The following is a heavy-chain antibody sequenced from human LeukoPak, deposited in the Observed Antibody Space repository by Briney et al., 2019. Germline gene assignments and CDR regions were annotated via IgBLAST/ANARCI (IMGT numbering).Heavy chain of an antibody. V-gene: IGHV4-59*01. Sequence: SETLSLTCTVPGGSISSYYWSWIRQPPGKGLEWSGYIYYTVSTNYNPSLKSRVTISVDTSKNQFSLKLSSVTAADTAVYYCARDGGSYGGPFDDAFDIWGQGTMVTVSS. D-gene: IGHD4/OR15-4a*01. CDR3: ARDGGSYGGPFDDAFDI. J-gene: IGHJ3*02. CDR2: IYYTVST. CDR1: GGSISSYY.